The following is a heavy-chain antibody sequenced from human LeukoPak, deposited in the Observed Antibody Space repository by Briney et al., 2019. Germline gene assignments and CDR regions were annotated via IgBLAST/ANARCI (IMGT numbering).Heavy chain of an antibody. D-gene: IGHD3-10*01. CDR3: ARDRGPMDY. J-gene: IGHJ4*02. Sequence: PGGSLRLSCAASGFTFSSYAMHWVRQAPGKGLGWVAVISYDGSNKYYADSVKGRFTISRDNSKNTLYLQMNSLRAEDTAVYYCARDRGPMDYWGQGTLVTVSS. V-gene: IGHV3-30-3*01. CDR2: ISYDGSNK. CDR1: GFTFSSYA.